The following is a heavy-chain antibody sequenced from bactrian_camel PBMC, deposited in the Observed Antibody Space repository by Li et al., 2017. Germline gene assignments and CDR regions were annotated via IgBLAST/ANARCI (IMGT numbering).Heavy chain of an antibody. D-gene: IGHD3*01. CDR1: GYSLLADNHYC. J-gene: IGHJ6*01. CDR2: IDSDGAS. V-gene: IGHV3S26*01. CDR3: AASWDVSAKWALESMTRPDFGY. Sequence: VQLVESGGGSVQAGGSLRLSCVASGYSLLADNHYCMGWFRQAPGKEREGVAAIDSDGASIYLDSMKGRLIISRDNAKTILYLEMNSLKPEDTAMYYCAASWDVSAKWALESMTRPDFGYWGQGTQVTVS.